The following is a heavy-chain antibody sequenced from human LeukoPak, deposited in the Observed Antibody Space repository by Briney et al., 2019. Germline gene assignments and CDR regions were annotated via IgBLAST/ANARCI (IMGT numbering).Heavy chain of an antibody. CDR3: ARTIAAAGTDWFDP. CDR1: WYSISSGYY. D-gene: IGHD6-13*01. J-gene: IGHJ5*02. CDR2: IYHSGST. Sequence: SETLSLTCTVSWYSISSGYYWGWIRPPPGKGLEWIWSIYHSGSTYYNPSLKSRVTMSVDTSKNQFSLKLSSVTAADTAVYYCARTIAAAGTDWFDPWGQGTLVTVSS. V-gene: IGHV4-38-2*02.